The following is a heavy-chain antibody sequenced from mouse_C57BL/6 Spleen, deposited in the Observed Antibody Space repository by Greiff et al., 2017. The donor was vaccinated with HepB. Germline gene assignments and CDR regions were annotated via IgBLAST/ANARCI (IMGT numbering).Heavy chain of an antibody. CDR2: INPNYGTT. D-gene: IGHD2-1*01. CDR1: GYSFTDYN. J-gene: IGHJ1*03. V-gene: IGHV1-39*01. Sequence: VHVKQSGPELVKPGASVKISCKASGYSFTDYNMNWVKQSNGKSLEWIGVINPNYGTTSYNQKFKGKATLTVDQSSSTAYMQLNSLTSEDSAVYYCAALVGNYVWYFDVWGTGTTVTVSS. CDR3: AALVGNYVWYFDV.